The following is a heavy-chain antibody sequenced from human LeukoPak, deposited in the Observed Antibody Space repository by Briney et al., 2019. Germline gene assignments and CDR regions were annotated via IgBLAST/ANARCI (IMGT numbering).Heavy chain of an antibody. Sequence: GGSLRLSCSASGFTFSSYAMHWVRQAPGKGLEYVSAISSNGGSTYCADSVKGRFTISRDNTKNTLYLQMNSLRAEDTAVYYCVIGRYYDSKGYWGQGTLVTVSS. D-gene: IGHD3-22*01. CDR2: ISSNGGST. V-gene: IGHV3-64D*06. CDR1: GFTFSSYA. J-gene: IGHJ4*02. CDR3: VIGRYYDSKGY.